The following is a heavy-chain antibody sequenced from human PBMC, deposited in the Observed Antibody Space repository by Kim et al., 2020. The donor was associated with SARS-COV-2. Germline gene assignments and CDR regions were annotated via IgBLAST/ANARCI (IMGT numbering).Heavy chain of an antibody. CDR1: GYTFTSYG. V-gene: IGHV1-18*04. CDR2: ISAYNGNT. CDR3: ARDQNDILYYYGSVSFSY. Sequence: ASVKVSCKASGYTFTSYGISWVRQAPGQGLEWMGWISAYNGNTNYAQKLQGRVTMTTDTSTSTAYMELRSLRSDDTAVYYCARDQNDILYYYGSVSFSYWGQGTLVTVSS. D-gene: IGHD3-10*01. J-gene: IGHJ4*02.